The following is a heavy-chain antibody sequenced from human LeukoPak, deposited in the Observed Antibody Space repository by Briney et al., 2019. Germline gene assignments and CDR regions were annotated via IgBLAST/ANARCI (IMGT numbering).Heavy chain of an antibody. D-gene: IGHD1-1*01. J-gene: IGHJ4*02. Sequence: PSETLSLTCAVYGGSFSGYYWNWIRQPPGKGLEWIGEINHSGSTNYNPSLKSRVTISVDTTKNQFSLKLSSVTAADTAVYDCALEGGDFDYWGQGTLVTVSS. CDR3: ALEGGDFDY. CDR1: GGSFSGYY. CDR2: INHSGST. V-gene: IGHV4-34*01.